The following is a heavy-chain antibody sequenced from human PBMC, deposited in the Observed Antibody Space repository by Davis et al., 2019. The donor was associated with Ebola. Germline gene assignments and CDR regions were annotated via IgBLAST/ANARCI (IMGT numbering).Heavy chain of an antibody. CDR1: GFTFSSYW. J-gene: IGHJ4*02. V-gene: IGHV3-7*01. CDR3: ASSWGSGWYVY. Sequence: LSLTCAASGFTFSSYWMSWVRQAPGKGLEWVANIKQDGSEKYYVDSVKGRFTISRDNAKNSLYLQMNSLRAEDTAVYYCASSWGSGWYVYWGQGTLVTVSS. CDR2: IKQDGSEK. D-gene: IGHD6-19*01.